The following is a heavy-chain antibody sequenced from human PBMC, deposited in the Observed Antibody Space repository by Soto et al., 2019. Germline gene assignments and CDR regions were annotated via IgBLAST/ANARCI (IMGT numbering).Heavy chain of an antibody. D-gene: IGHD2-15*01. CDR1: GYTFTRSG. J-gene: IGHJ6*02. CDR2: ISTYNGDT. CDR3: AREGVVPYYYYGMDV. V-gene: IGHV1-18*01. Sequence: QVQLVQSGAEVKKPGASVKVSCKASGYTFTRSGISWVRQAPGQGLEWMGWISTYNGDTNYAQKFQGRVTMTTDTSTSTAYMELRSLRSDDTAVYYCAREGVVPYYYYGMDVWGQGTTVTVSS.